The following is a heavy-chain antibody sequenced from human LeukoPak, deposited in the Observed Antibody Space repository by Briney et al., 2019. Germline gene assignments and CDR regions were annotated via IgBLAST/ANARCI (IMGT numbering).Heavy chain of an antibody. CDR1: GYTFTGYS. CDR2: INPHSGAT. CDR3: ARAPNNWNDLIVAY. V-gene: IGHV1-2*02. J-gene: IGHJ4*02. Sequence: ASVTVSCKASGYTFTGYSMHWVRQAPGQGLEWMGWINPHSGATNYAQKFQGRVTMTRDTSISTGSMQLTRLTSDDTAVYYCARAPNNWNDLIVAYWGQGTLVSVYS. D-gene: IGHD1-1*01.